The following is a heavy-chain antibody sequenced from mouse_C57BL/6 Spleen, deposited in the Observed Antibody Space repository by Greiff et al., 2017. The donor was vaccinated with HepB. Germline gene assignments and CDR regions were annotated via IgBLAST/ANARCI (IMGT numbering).Heavy chain of an antibody. V-gene: IGHV2-6*01. CDR1: GFSLTSYG. J-gene: IGHJ4*01. Sequence: VKLVESGPGLVAPSQSLSITCTVSGFSLTSYGVDWVRQSPGKGLEWLGVIWGVGSTNYNSALKSRLSISKDNSKSQVFLKMNSLQTDDTAMCYCASEQDGAMDYWGQGTSVTVSS. CDR3: ASEQDGAMDY. CDR2: IWGVGST.